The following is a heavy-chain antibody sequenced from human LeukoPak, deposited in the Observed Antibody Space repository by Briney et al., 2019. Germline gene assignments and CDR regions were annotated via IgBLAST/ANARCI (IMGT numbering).Heavy chain of an antibody. D-gene: IGHD4-17*01. CDR1: GGFFSGYY. CDR2: INHSGST. J-gene: IGHJ5*02. CDR3: ARGPYTIYGDYVFINWFDP. V-gene: IGHV4-34*01. Sequence: SEPLSLTCAVYGGFFSGYYWSWISQPPGKGLEWIGEINHSGSTNYNPSLKSRVTLSVDTSKNQFSLKLSSVTAADTAVYYCARGPYTIYGDYVFINWFDPWGQGTLVTVSS.